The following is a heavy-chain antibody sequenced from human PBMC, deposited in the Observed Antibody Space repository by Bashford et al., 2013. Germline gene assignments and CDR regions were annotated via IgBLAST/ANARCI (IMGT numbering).Heavy chain of an antibody. V-gene: IGHV4-34*01. CDR2: INHSGST. CDR3: ARATDMRFFDR. CDR1: GGSISGYF. J-gene: IGHJ4*02. D-gene: IGHD3-9*01. Sequence: SSETLSLTCTVSGGSISGYFWSWIRQPPGKGLEWIGEINHSGSTNYNPSLKSRVTISVDTSKNQFSLRLSSVTAADTAVYFCARATDMRFFDRWGQGTLVTVSS.